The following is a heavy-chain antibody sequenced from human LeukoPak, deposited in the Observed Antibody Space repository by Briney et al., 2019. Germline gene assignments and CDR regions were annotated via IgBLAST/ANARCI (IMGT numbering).Heavy chain of an antibody. CDR1: GYTFTGYY. D-gene: IGHD3-10*01. CDR2: INPNSGGT. Sequence: GASVKVSCKASGYTFTGYYMHWVRQAPGQGLEWMGWINPNSGGTNYAQKFQGRVTMTRDTSISTAYMELSRLRSDDTAVYYCARERYGSGSYFHFDYWGQGTLVTVSS. V-gene: IGHV1-2*02. CDR3: ARERYGSGSYFHFDY. J-gene: IGHJ4*02.